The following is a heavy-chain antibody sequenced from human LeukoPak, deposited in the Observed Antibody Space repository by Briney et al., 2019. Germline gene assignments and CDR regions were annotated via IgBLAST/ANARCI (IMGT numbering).Heavy chain of an antibody. V-gene: IGHV3-30*04. CDR3: ASDRDIVVVVADPATFDY. Sequence: GRSLRLSCAASGFTFSSYAMHWVRQAPGKGVEWVAVISYDGSNKYYADSVKGRFTISRDNSKNTLYLQMNSLRAEDTAVYYCASDRDIVVVVADPATFDYWGQGTLVTVSS. CDR2: ISYDGSNK. J-gene: IGHJ4*02. D-gene: IGHD2-15*01. CDR1: GFTFSSYA.